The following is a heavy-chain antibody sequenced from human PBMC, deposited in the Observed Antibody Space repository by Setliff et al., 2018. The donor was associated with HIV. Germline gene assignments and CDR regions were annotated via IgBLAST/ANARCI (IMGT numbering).Heavy chain of an antibody. CDR1: GFTFRSYW. Sequence: ASGFTFRSYWMYWVRQPPGKGLVWVSRINIDGGSTNYADSVKGRFTISRDNAKNTLYLQMNSLRAEDTAVYYCARDLSYDYDRSSDTFDYWGQGTLVTVS. CDR3: ARDLSYDYDRSSDTFDY. CDR2: INIDGGST. V-gene: IGHV3-74*01. D-gene: IGHD3-22*01. J-gene: IGHJ4*02.